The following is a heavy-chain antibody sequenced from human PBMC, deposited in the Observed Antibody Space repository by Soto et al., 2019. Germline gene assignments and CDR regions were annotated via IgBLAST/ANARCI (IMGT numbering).Heavy chain of an antibody. Sequence: GESLKISCKGSEYSFASYWIGWVRQMPGKGLEWMGIIYPGDSDTRYSPSFQGQVTISADKSISTAYLQWSSLKASDTAMYYCARYLRDSSSWYKYYYYYGMDVWGQGTTVTVSS. V-gene: IGHV5-51*01. J-gene: IGHJ6*02. CDR2: IYPGDSDT. D-gene: IGHD6-13*01. CDR3: ARYLRDSSSWYKYYYYYGMDV. CDR1: EYSFASYW.